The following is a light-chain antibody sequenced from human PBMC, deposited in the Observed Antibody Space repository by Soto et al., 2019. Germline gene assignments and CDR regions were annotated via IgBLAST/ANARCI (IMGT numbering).Light chain of an antibody. CDR3: QHRSNWPWT. V-gene: IGKV3-11*01. J-gene: IGKJ1*01. CDR2: DAS. Sequence: EIVLTQSPATLSLSPGERASLSCRASSSVSSYLAWYQQKPGQAPRLLIYDASNSATGIPARFSGSRSGTNFTLAISSLEPEDFAVYYCQHRSNWPWTFGQGTKVEIK. CDR1: SSVSSY.